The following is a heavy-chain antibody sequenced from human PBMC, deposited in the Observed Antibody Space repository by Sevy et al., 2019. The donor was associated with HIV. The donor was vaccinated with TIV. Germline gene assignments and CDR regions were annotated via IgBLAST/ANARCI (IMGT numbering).Heavy chain of an antibody. Sequence: GVSLRLSYAASGFSFSTYAMTWVRQAPGKGLEWVSGISGSGTSTYYTDSVKGRFTISRDNSKNTVYLQMNNLRAEDTAVYYCGKVSIFGVGGFYDYWGQGTLVTVSS. CDR2: ISGSGTST. CDR3: GKVSIFGVGGFYDY. D-gene: IGHD3-3*01. V-gene: IGHV3-23*01. J-gene: IGHJ4*02. CDR1: GFSFSTYA.